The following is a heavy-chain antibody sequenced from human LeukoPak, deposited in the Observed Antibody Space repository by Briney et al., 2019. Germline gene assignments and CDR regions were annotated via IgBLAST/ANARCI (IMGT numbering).Heavy chain of an antibody. J-gene: IGHJ4*02. D-gene: IGHD2-8*01. Sequence: ASVKVSCTVSGYTLTELSMHWVRQAPGKGLEWMGGFDLEDGETIYAQKFQGRVTMPEDTSTDTAYMELSSLRSEDTAVYYCATSYCTNGVCRYFDYWGQGTLVTVSS. V-gene: IGHV1-24*01. CDR2: FDLEDGET. CDR3: ATSYCTNGVCRYFDY. CDR1: GYTLTELS.